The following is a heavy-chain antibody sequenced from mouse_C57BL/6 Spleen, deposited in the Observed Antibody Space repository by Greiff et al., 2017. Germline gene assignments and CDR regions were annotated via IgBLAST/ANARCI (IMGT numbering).Heavy chain of an antibody. CDR2: IYPGSGST. CDR1: GYTFTSYW. J-gene: IGHJ2*01. V-gene: IGHV1-55*01. Sequence: QVQLQQPGAELVKPGASVKMSCKASGYTFTSYWITWVKQRPGQGLEWIGDIYPGSGSTNYNEKFKSKATLTVDTSSSTAYMQLSSLTSEDSAVYYCARSGVYDGLLRGDYWGQGTTLTVSS. CDR3: ARSGVYDGLLRGDY. D-gene: IGHD2-3*01.